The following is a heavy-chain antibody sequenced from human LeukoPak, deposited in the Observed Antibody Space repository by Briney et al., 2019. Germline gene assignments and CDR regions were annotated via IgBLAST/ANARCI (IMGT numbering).Heavy chain of an antibody. CDR3: ASKKGRSGVY. D-gene: IGHD3-10*01. CDR1: GFTFSSYA. J-gene: IGHJ4*02. Sequence: GGSLRLSCAASGFTFSSYAMSWVRQAPGKGLEWVSAISGSGGSTYYADSVKGRFTISRDNSKNTLYLQMNGLRAEDTAVYYCASKKGRSGVYWGQGTLVTVSS. V-gene: IGHV3-23*01. CDR2: ISGSGGST.